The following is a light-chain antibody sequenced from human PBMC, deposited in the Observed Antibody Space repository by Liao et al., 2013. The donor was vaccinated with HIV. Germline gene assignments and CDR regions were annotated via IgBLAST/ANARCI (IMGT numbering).Light chain of an antibody. CDR3: QAWDSTTVV. CDR2: QDW. J-gene: IGLJ2*01. V-gene: IGLV3-1*01. CDR1: GLGNKF. Sequence: SFDLTQPPSMAVSAGQTATITCSGQGLGNKFTCWYQQKPGQSPVLVIYQDWKRPSGIPERFSGSNSGNTATLTISGTQSIDEADYYCQAWDSTTVVFGGGTKLTVL.